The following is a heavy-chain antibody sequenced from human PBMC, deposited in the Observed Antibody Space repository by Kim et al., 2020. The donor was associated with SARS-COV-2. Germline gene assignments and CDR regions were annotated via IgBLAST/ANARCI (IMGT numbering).Heavy chain of an antibody. J-gene: IGHJ6*02. CDR1: GFTFDDYA. V-gene: IGHV3-9*01. CDR3: AKGTGLGEEHYGMDV. D-gene: IGHD2-21*01. CDR2: ISWNSGSI. Sequence: GGSLRLSCAASGFTFDDYAMHWVRQAPGKGLEWVSGISWNSGSIGYADSVKGRFTISRDNAKNSLYLQMNSLRAEDTALYYCAKGTGLGEEHYGMDVWGQGTTVTVSS.